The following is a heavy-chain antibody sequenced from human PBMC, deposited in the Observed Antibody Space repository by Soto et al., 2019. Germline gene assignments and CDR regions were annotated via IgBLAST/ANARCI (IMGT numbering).Heavy chain of an antibody. J-gene: IGHJ4*02. CDR3: ARVRDYYDSSGYYYYFDY. V-gene: IGHV1-69*13. CDR2: IIPIFGTA. CDR1: GGTFSSYA. Sequence: SVKVSCKASGGTFSSYAISWVRQAPGQGLEWMGGIIPIFGTANYAQKFQGRVTITADESTSTAYMELSSLRSEDTAVYYCARVRDYYDSSGYYYYFDYWGQGTLVTVSS. D-gene: IGHD3-22*01.